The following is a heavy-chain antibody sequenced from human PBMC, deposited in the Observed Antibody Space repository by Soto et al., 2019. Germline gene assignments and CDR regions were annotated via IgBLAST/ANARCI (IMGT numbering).Heavy chain of an antibody. CDR3: AKTRGIVVVVAADY. V-gene: IGHV3-23*01. CDR1: GFTFSSYA. J-gene: IGHJ4*01. D-gene: IGHD2-15*01. Sequence: EVQLLESGGRVVQPGGSLRLSCAASGFTFSSYAMSWVRQAPGKGLEWVSAISGSGGSTYYADSVKGRFTLSRDNSKNTLYLQMNSLRAEDTAVYYCAKTRGIVVVVAADYWGHGTLVTVAS. CDR2: ISGSGGST.